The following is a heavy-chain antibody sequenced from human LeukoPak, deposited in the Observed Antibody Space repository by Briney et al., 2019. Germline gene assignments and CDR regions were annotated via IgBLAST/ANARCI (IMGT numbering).Heavy chain of an antibody. V-gene: IGHV4-38-2*01. Sequence: PSETLSLTCAVSGYSISSGHYWGWIRQPPGKGLEWIGSMYHSGSTYFNPSLKSRVTISVDTSKNQFSLTLTSVTAADSAVYFCARVSGSGTALDAFDIWGQGTMLIVSS. J-gene: IGHJ3*02. CDR2: MYHSGST. CDR1: GYSISSGHY. CDR3: ARVSGSGTALDAFDI. D-gene: IGHD1-1*01.